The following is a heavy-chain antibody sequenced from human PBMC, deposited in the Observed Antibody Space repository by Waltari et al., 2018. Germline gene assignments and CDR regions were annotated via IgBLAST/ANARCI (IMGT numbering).Heavy chain of an antibody. CDR2: VHGSGRT. V-gene: IGHV4-4*02. J-gene: IGHJ5*02. Sequence: QLQEWGPGLVTPSGTVSLSCAVSGDSVSSSYLWNWVRQSPQRGLEWIGQVHGSGRTNYNPSFASRVTVSRDTSKNLFALKVTSATAADTAVYYCARDRGRGLYLDTWGPGTLVTVSP. CDR1: GDSVSSSYL. CDR3: ARDRGRGLYLDT. D-gene: IGHD2-15*01.